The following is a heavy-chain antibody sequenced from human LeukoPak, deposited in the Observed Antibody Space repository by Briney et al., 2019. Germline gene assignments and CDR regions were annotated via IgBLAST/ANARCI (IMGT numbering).Heavy chain of an antibody. V-gene: IGHV3-23*01. J-gene: IGHJ4*02. CDR1: GFTFSSYA. CDR2: ISGSGDRT. D-gene: IGHD6-19*01. CDR3: ARDGAVAGTRQYYFDY. Sequence: GGSLRLSCAASGFTFSSYAMTWVRQAPGKGLEWVSSISGSGDRTYYADSVKGRFTISRDNAKNSLYLQMNSLRAEDTAVYYCARDGAVAGTRQYYFDYWGQGTLVTVSS.